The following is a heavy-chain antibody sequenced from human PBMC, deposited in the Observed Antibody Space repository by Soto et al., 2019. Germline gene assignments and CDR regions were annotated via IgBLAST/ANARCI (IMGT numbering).Heavy chain of an antibody. J-gene: IGHJ5*02. CDR3: ARDTSDILTGDNWFDP. V-gene: IGHV4-31*03. Sequence: NPSETLSPTCTVSGGSISSGGYYWSWIRQHPGKGLEWIGYIYYSGSTYYNPSLKSRVTISVDTSKNQFSLKLSSVTAADTAVYYCARDTSDILTGDNWFDPWGQGTLVTVSS. CDR2: IYYSGST. CDR1: GGSISSGGYY. D-gene: IGHD3-9*01.